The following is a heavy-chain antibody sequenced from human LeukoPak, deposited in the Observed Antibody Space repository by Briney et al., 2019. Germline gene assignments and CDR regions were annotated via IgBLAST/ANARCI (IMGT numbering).Heavy chain of an antibody. V-gene: IGHV3-7*02. CDR2: IKYDGSEK. CDR3: ARGGTTFEH. CDR1: GFTFSVSW. J-gene: IGHJ4*02. Sequence: PGGSLRLSCAASGFTFSVSWMSWVRQAPGKGLEWAANIKYDGSEKYYVDSVKGRFTISRDNAKNSLYLQMNSLRAEDTAVYYCARGGTTFEHWGQGTLVTVSS. D-gene: IGHD1-1*01.